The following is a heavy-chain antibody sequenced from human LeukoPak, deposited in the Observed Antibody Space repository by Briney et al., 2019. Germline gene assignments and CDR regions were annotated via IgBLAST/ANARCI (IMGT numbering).Heavy chain of an antibody. Sequence: PSETLSLTCTVSGGSLSSYYWSWIRQPPGKGLEWIGCIYYSGSTNYNPSLESQVTISIDTSKNHFSLKLTSVTAADTAVYYCARHLSGPFDAFDIWGQGTMVTVSS. CDR3: ARHLSGPFDAFDI. D-gene: IGHD2-15*01. J-gene: IGHJ3*02. CDR1: GGSLSSYY. V-gene: IGHV4-59*08. CDR2: IYYSGST.